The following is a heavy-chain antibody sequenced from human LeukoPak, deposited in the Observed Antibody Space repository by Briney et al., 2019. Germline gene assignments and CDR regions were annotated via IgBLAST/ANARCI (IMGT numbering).Heavy chain of an antibody. CDR3: ARQTPSDYYYYYGMDV. V-gene: IGHV3-74*01. CDR2: INSDGSST. J-gene: IGHJ6*02. D-gene: IGHD4-23*01. Sequence: GGSLRLSCAASGFTFSNYWMYWVRQAPGKGLVWVSRINSDGSSTSYADSVKGRFTISRDNAKNTLYLQMNSLRAEDTAVYYCARQTPSDYYYYYGMDVWGQGTTVTVSS. CDR1: GFTFSNYW.